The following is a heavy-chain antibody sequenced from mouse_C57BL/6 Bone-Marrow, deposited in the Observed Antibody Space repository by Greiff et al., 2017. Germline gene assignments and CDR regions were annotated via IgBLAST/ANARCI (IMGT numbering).Heavy chain of an antibody. Sequence: EVQRVESGPELVKPGASVKISCTASGYSFTDYNMNWVKQSTGQSLEWIGVINPNYGTTSYNQKFKGKATLTVDQSSSTAYLQLNSLTSEDAAVYYCARGYDYDYAMDYWGQGTSVTVSS. CDR1: GYSFTDYN. CDR3: ARGYDYDYAMDY. V-gene: IGHV1-39*01. J-gene: IGHJ4*01. CDR2: INPNYGTT. D-gene: IGHD2-4*01.